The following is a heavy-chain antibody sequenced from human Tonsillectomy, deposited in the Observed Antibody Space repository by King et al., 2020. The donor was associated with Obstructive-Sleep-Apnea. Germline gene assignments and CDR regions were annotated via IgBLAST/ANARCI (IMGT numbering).Heavy chain of an antibody. CDR1: GYSISSGYY. Sequence: QLQESGPGLVKPSETLSLTCTVSGYSISSGYYWGWIRQPPGKGLEWIGSIYHSGSTYYNPSLKSRVTISVDTSKNQFSLRLSSVTAADTAVYYCARDTGSVASDYWGQGTLVTVSS. D-gene: IGHD5-12*01. CDR2: IYHSGST. CDR3: ARDTGSVASDY. J-gene: IGHJ4*02. V-gene: IGHV4-38-2*02.